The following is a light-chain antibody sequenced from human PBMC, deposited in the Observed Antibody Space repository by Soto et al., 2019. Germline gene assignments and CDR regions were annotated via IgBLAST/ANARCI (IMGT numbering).Light chain of an antibody. J-gene: IGKJ1*01. CDR2: KAS. CDR3: QHYRSYSWT. V-gene: IGKV1-5*03. Sequence: DIQMTQSPSTLSASVGDRVTITCRASQSVSSWLAWYQEKPGKAPTLLIYKASTLESGVPSRFRGSGYGTEFTLSISSLQPDDFATYYCQHYRSYSWTFGQGTKVEI. CDR1: QSVSSW.